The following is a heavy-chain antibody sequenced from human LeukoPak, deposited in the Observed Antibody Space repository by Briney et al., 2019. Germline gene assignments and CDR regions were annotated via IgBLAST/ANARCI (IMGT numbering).Heavy chain of an antibody. CDR1: GFTFSRYW. Sequence: GGSLRLSCAASGFTFSRYWMNWVRQAPGKGREWVANIKQDGSEKYYVDSVKGRFTISRDNAKNSLYLQMNSLRVEGTAVYYCARVGYSRSWHSGSAFDIWGQGTMVTVSS. J-gene: IGHJ3*02. CDR3: ARVGYSRSWHSGSAFDI. V-gene: IGHV3-7*01. D-gene: IGHD6-13*01. CDR2: IKQDGSEK.